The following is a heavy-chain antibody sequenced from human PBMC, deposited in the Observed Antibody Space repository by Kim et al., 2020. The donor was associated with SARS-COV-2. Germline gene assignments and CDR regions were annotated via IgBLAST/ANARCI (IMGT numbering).Heavy chain of an antibody. CDR2: IYYSGST. Sequence: SETLSLTCTVSGGSISSSSYYWGWIRQPPGKGLEWIGSIYYSGSTYYNPSLKSRVTISVDTSKNQFSLKLSSVTAADTAVYYCARSVLLWFRELLPFDY. CDR1: GGSISSSSYY. J-gene: IGHJ4*01. CDR3: ARSVLLWFRELLPFDY. V-gene: IGHV4-39*01. D-gene: IGHD3-10*01.